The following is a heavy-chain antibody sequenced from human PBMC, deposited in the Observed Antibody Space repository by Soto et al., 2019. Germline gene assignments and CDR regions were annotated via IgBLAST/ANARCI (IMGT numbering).Heavy chain of an antibody. V-gene: IGHV1-24*01. Sequence: ASVKVSCKVSGYTLTELSMHWVRQAPGKGLEWMGGFDPEDGETIYAQKFQGRVTMTEDTSTDTAYMELSSLRSEDTAVYYCATGLPPRIDMELSFDYWGQGTLVTVSS. CDR3: ATGLPPRIDMELSFDY. CDR2: FDPEDGET. D-gene: IGHD1-7*01. J-gene: IGHJ4*02. CDR1: GYTLTELS.